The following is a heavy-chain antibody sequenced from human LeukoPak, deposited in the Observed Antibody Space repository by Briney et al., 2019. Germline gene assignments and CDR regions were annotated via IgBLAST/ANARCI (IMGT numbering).Heavy chain of an antibody. J-gene: IGHJ4*02. Sequence: GGSLRLSCAASGFTFSSYGMHWVRQAPGKGLEWVANIKKDGSEKYYVDSVKGRFTISRDNAKTSLYLQMNSLRAEDTAVYYCARHLSGITGYTYGRGIDYWGQGTLVTVSS. CDR2: IKKDGSEK. CDR1: GFTFSSYG. CDR3: ARHLSGITGYTYGRGIDY. V-gene: IGHV3-7*01. D-gene: IGHD5-18*01.